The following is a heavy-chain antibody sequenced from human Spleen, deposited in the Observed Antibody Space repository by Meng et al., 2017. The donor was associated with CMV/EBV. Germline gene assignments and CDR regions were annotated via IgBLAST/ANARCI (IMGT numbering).Heavy chain of an antibody. CDR3: ARPKGGGYHAFDY. Sequence: GESLKISCAASGFTVTSNYMSWVRQAPGKGLEWVSVIYNGDRTYYADSVKGRFTISRDSSRNTLYLQMNSLRDEDTAVYYCARPKGGGYHAFDYWGQGTLVTVSS. CDR2: IYNGDRT. D-gene: IGHD5-12*01. J-gene: IGHJ4*02. CDR1: GFTVTSNY. V-gene: IGHV3-53*01.